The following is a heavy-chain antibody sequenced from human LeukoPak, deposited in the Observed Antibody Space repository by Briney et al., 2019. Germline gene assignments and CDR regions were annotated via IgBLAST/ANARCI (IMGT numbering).Heavy chain of an antibody. Sequence: SETLSLTCTVSGGSISSYYWSWTRQPPGKGLEWIGYIYYSGSTNYNPSLKSRVTISVDTSKNQFSLKLSSVTAADTAVYYCARAQYCSGGSCYADDAFDIWGQGTMVTVSS. CDR2: IYYSGST. CDR1: GGSISSYY. V-gene: IGHV4-59*01. CDR3: ARAQYCSGGSCYADDAFDI. D-gene: IGHD2-15*01. J-gene: IGHJ3*02.